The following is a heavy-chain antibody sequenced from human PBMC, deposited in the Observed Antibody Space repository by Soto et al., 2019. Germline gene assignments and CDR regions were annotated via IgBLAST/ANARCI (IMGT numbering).Heavy chain of an antibody. V-gene: IGHV4-4*07. CDR1: GGSISGYY. CDR2: IYSSGNT. Sequence: PSETLSLTCSVSGGSISGYYWTWIRQPAGKGLEWIGRIYSSGNTKYNPSLQSRVTMSLDTSNNQFSLRLTSVTAADTAVYYCAIGQRFSDWFDPWGQGTLVTLSS. D-gene: IGHD3-3*01. J-gene: IGHJ5*02. CDR3: AIGQRFSDWFDP.